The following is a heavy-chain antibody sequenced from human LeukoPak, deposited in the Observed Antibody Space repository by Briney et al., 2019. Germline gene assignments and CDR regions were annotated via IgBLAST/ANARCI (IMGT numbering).Heavy chain of an antibody. CDR2: ISDTGGRT. Sequence: GGSLRLSCAASGFSFTDSAVSWVRHSPGEGLKWVSSISDTGGRTYYADSVKGRFAITRDNSRNTVNLQMNSLRAGDTARYYCAKGGQDFDFWRFDLWGQGILVIVSS. CDR3: AKGGQDFDFWRFDL. V-gene: IGHV3-23*01. D-gene: IGHD3-3*01. CDR1: GFSFTDSA. J-gene: IGHJ5*02.